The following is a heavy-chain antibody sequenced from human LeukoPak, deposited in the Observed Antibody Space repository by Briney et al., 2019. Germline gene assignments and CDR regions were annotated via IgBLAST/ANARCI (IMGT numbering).Heavy chain of an antibody. Sequence: GGSLRLSCAASGFTFSSYDMHWVRQAPGKGLEWVAVIWYDGSNKYYADSVKGRFTISRDNAKNSLYLQMNSLRAEDTALYYCARSYGTRYYYGMDVWGQGTTVTVSS. CDR3: ARSYGTRYYYGMDV. D-gene: IGHD3-16*01. CDR2: IWYDGSNK. J-gene: IGHJ6*02. V-gene: IGHV3-33*01. CDR1: GFTFSSYD.